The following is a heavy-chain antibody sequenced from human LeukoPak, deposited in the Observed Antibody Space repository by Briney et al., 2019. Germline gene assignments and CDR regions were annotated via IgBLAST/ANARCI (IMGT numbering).Heavy chain of an antibody. CDR2: IKQDGSEK. D-gene: IGHD3-10*01. V-gene: IGHV3-7*03. Sequence: GGSLRLSGAASGFTFSSYWMSWVRQAPGKGLEWVANIKQDGSEKYYVDSVKGRFTISRDNAKNSLYLQMNSLRAEDTAVYYCARSSITMVRGEYGMDVWGQGTTVTVSS. J-gene: IGHJ6*02. CDR3: ARSSITMVRGEYGMDV. CDR1: GFTFSSYW.